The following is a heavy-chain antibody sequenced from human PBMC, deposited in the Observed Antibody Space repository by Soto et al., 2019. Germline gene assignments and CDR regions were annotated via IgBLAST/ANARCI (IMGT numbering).Heavy chain of an antibody. V-gene: IGHV5-51*01. D-gene: IGHD3-22*01. CDR2: IYPGDSDT. CDR1: GYSFTSYW. CDR3: ARPEGYYYDSSGYQRAAFDI. J-gene: IGHJ3*02. Sequence: GESLKISCKGSGYSFTSYWIGWVRQMPGKGLEWMGFIYPGDSDTRYSPSFQGQVTISADKSISTAYLQWSSLKASDTAMYYCARPEGYYYDSSGYQRAAFDIWGQGTMVTVSS.